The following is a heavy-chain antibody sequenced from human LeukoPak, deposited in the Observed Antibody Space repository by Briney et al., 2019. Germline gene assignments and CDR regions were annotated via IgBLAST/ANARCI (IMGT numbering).Heavy chain of an antibody. J-gene: IGHJ5*02. V-gene: IGHV1-18*01. CDR2: ISGYNGNT. CDR3: ARVTNEIYFWSGYPWFDP. Sequence: GASVKVSCKASGYTFTNYGISWVRQAPGQGLEWMGWISGYNGNTNYAQKLQGRVTMTTDTSTSTAYMELRSLRSDDTAVYYCARVTNEIYFWSGYPWFDPWGQGTLVTVSS. D-gene: IGHD3-3*01. CDR1: GYTFTNYG.